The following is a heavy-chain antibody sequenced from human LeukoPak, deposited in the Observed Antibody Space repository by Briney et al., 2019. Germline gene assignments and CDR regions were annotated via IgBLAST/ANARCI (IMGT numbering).Heavy chain of an antibody. D-gene: IGHD2-15*01. CDR2: IYHSGST. Sequence: SETLSLTCTVSGGSISSYYWSWIRQPPGKGLEWTGYIYHSGSTYYNPSLKSRVTISVDRSKNQFSLKLSSVTAADTAVYYCARQMTPNNWFDPWGQGTLVTVSS. CDR1: GGSISSYY. V-gene: IGHV4-59*08. CDR3: ARQMTPNNWFDP. J-gene: IGHJ5*02.